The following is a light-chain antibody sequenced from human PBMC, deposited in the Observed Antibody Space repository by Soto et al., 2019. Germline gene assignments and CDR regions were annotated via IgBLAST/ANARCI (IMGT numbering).Light chain of an antibody. J-gene: IGLJ1*01. Sequence: QSALTQPASVSGSPGQSITISCTGTSSDFGNYNLVSWYQQHPGKVPKLILFEVNKRPSGVSGRFSGSKSGNTASLTISGLQAEDEADYYCCSFTTSSTLYVFGTGTKVTVL. CDR1: SSDFGNYNL. V-gene: IGLV2-14*02. CDR2: EVN. CDR3: CSFTTSSTLYV.